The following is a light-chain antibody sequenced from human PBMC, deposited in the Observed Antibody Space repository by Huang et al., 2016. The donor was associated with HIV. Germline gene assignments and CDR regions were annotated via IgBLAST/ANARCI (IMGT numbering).Light chain of an antibody. V-gene: IGKV3-11*01. J-gene: IGKJ4*01. CDR3: QQRSSGVT. CDR2: DTS. Sequence: IVLTQSPATLSWYPGERVTLSCRASQSVGNYIAWYQQHPGQSPKLLIYDTSNRATVTPVRFSGSVSGTDFTLTINSLESEDFAIYYCQQRSSGVTFGGGTKVQVK. CDR1: QSVGNY.